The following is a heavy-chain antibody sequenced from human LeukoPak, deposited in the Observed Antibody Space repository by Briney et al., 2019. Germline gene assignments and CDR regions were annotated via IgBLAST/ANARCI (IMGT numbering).Heavy chain of an antibody. D-gene: IGHD3-3*01. Sequence: SVKVTCKASGGTFSSYAISWVRQAPGQGLEWMGRIIPILGTADYAQKFQGRVTITTDESTSTAYMELSSLSSEDTAVYYCARDLAYYDFWSAADAFDIWGQGTMVTVSS. CDR3: ARDLAYYDFWSAADAFDI. V-gene: IGHV1-69*11. J-gene: IGHJ3*02. CDR2: IIPILGTA. CDR1: GGTFSSYA.